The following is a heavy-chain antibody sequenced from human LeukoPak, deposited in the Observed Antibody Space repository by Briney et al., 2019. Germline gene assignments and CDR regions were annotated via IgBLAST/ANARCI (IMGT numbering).Heavy chain of an antibody. CDR2: INHSGST. J-gene: IGHJ4*02. CDR1: GGSFSGYY. D-gene: IGHD6-13*01. CDR3: ARGQKYSSSRGIDY. V-gene: IGHV4-34*01. Sequence: PSETLSLTCAVYGGSFSGYYWSWIRQPPGKGLEWIGEINHSGSTNYNPSLKSRVTISVDTSKNQFSLKLSSVTAADTAVYYCARGQKYSSSRGIDYWGQGTLVTVSS.